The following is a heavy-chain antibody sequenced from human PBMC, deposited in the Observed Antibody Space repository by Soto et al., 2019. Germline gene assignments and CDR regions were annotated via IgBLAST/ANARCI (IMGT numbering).Heavy chain of an antibody. Sequence: VQLVESGGGLVQPGGSLRLSCAASGFTVSSNYMSWVRQAPGKGLEWVSVIYSGGSTYYADSVKGRFTISRDNSKNTLYLQMNSLRAEDTAVYYCASQGYSSGWYALDYWGQGTLVTVSS. V-gene: IGHV3-66*04. J-gene: IGHJ4*02. D-gene: IGHD6-19*01. CDR3: ASQGYSSGWYALDY. CDR1: GFTVSSNY. CDR2: IYSGGST.